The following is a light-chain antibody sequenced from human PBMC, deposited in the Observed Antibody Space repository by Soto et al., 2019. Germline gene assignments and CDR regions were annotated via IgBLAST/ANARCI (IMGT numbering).Light chain of an antibody. J-gene: IGKJ5*01. Sequence: DIQMTQSPSTLSASVGDRVTITCRASQSIGTWLAWYQQKPGKAPKLLIYKASTLKSGVPSRFSGSGSGTEFTLTSSSLQPDDFATYYCQQYNSYSVTFGQGTRLEIK. V-gene: IGKV1-5*03. CDR3: QQYNSYSVT. CDR1: QSIGTW. CDR2: KAS.